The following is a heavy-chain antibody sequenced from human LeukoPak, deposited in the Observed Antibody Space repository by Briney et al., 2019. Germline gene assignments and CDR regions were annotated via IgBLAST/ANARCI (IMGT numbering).Heavy chain of an antibody. Sequence: GGSLRLSCAASGFTFSNYAMSWVRRAPGKGLEWVSAFSPSGGGTYYADSVKGRFTISRDNSKNTLYLQMNSLRAEDTAVYYCAREATHYYDSRGDAFDIWGQGTMVTVSS. D-gene: IGHD3-22*01. V-gene: IGHV3-23*01. CDR1: GFTFSNYA. CDR3: AREATHYYDSRGDAFDI. J-gene: IGHJ3*02. CDR2: FSPSGGGT.